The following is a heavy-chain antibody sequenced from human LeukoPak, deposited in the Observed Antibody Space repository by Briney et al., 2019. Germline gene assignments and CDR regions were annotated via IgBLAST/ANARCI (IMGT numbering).Heavy chain of an antibody. D-gene: IGHD6-13*01. CDR1: GSTFTGYY. CDR2: INPNSGDT. V-gene: IGHV1-2*02. CDR3: AKGGSSWSYYFDY. Sequence: ASVKVSCKASGSTFTGYYLHWVRQAPGQGLEWMGWINPNSGDTNYAQEFQGRVTMTRDTSINTAYMELSRLRSDDTALYYCAKGGSSWSYYFDYWGQGTLVTVSS. J-gene: IGHJ4*02.